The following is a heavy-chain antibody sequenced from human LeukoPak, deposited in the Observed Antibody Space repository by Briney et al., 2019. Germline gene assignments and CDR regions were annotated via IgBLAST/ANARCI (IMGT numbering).Heavy chain of an antibody. CDR2: IATSGST. V-gene: IGHV3-23*01. Sequence: GGSLTLSCAASGLTASHSVNNAMSWVRPAPGEGLEWVSGIATSGSTYYAASVKGRFTISRENSNNTLYLHMDSLRAEDTAVYYCAKAPVWNYYNGLDVWGQGTTVTVSS. CDR1: GLTASHSVNNA. CDR3: AKAPVWNYYNGLDV. J-gene: IGHJ6*02. D-gene: IGHD1-1*01.